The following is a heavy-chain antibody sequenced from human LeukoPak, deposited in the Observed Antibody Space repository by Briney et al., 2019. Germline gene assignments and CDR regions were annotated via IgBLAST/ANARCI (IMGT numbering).Heavy chain of an antibody. CDR2: VHYSLSS. CDR3: ACYKIVERNFDF. CDR1: GASMNGYY. Sequence: SETLSLTCTVSGASMNGYYWSWIRQPPGKGLEWIGNVHYSLSSNYSPSLESRVTISMDTSQRQFSLKLTSVTDADTAVYYCACYKIVERNFDFWGQGMLVTVSS. V-gene: IGHV4-59*01. J-gene: IGHJ4*02. D-gene: IGHD5-24*01.